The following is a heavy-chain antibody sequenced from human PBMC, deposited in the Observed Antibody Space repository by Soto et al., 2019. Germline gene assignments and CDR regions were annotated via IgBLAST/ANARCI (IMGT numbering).Heavy chain of an antibody. V-gene: IGHV3-43*01. Sequence: GGSLRLSCAASGFTFDDYTMHWVRQAPGKGLEWVSLISWDGGSTYYADSVKGRFTISRDNSKNSLYLQMNSLRTEDTALYYCAKGALPWIQGGHFDYWGQGTLVTVSS. CDR1: GFTFDDYT. CDR2: ISWDGGST. D-gene: IGHD5-18*01. CDR3: AKGALPWIQGGHFDY. J-gene: IGHJ4*02.